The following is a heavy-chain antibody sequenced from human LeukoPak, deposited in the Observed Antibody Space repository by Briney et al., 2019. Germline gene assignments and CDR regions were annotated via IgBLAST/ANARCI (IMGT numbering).Heavy chain of an antibody. D-gene: IGHD5-24*01. CDR3: ARATRNGYDY. V-gene: IGHV3-48*04. CDR2: IAHDSTTI. Sequence: PGGSLRLSCAASGFTFRIYGMISVRQAPGKGPEWVSYIAHDSTTIYYKDSVKGRFTMSRDNARTSLYLQMTSLRAEDTAMYYCARATRNGYDYWGQGTLVTVSS. J-gene: IGHJ4*02. CDR1: GFTFRIYG.